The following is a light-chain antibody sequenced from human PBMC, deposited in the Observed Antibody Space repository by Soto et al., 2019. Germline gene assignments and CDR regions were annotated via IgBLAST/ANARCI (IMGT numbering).Light chain of an antibody. J-gene: IGLJ2*01. CDR2: DVS. CDR1: SSDVGGYNH. V-gene: IGLV2-14*01. Sequence: QSALTQPASVSASPGQSITISCTGTSSDVGGYNHVSWYQQHPGKVPKVMIFDVSNRPSGVSNRFSGSKSGNTASPTISGLKAEDEADYYCGSYTSSNTVVFGGGTKLTVL. CDR3: GSYTSSNTVV.